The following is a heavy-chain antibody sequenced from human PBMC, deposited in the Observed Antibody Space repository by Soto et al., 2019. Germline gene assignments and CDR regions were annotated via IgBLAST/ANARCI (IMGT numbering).Heavy chain of an antibody. CDR2: ISYDGSNK. CDR1: GFTFSSYG. D-gene: IGHD3-9*01. J-gene: IGHJ2*01. CDR3: AEEYYDILTGYRYWYFDL. Sequence: SLRLSCAASGFTFSSYGMHWVRQAPGKGLEWVAVISYDGSNKYYADSVKGRFTISRDNSKNTLYLQMNSLRAEDTAVYYCAEEYYDILTGYRYWYFDLWGRGTLVTVSS. V-gene: IGHV3-30*18.